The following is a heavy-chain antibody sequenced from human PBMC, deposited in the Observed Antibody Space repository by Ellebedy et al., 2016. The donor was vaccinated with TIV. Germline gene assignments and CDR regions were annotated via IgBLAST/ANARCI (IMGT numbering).Heavy chain of an antibody. D-gene: IGHD2-15*01. CDR3: ARTQFTSGGSCYSL. Sequence: GGSLRLSCAASGFTFSSYAMNWVRQAPGKGLEWVSVISGNAGSTHYSDSVKGRFTISRDNAKNTLYLQMNSLRAEDTAVYYCARTQFTSGGSCYSLWGQGTLVTVSS. CDR1: GFTFSSYA. J-gene: IGHJ4*02. CDR2: ISGNAGST. V-gene: IGHV3-23*01.